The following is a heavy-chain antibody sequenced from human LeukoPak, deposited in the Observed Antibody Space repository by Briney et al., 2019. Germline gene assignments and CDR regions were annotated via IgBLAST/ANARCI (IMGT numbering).Heavy chain of an antibody. D-gene: IGHD2-8*01. CDR1: GCTVSSSY. CDR3: AKDRCSNGIGCYYYYIDV. J-gene: IGHJ6*03. V-gene: IGHV3-66*02. Sequence: GGSLRLSCAASGCTVSSSYMSWVRMAPGKGLEWVSVIYSGGSTYSADSVKGRFSICGDSSKNILYLQMNSLRAEDTAVYYCAKDRCSNGIGCYYYYIDVWGKGTTVTISS. CDR2: IYSGGST.